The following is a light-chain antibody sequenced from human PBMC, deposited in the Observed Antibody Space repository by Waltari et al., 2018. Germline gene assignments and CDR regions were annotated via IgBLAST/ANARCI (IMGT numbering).Light chain of an antibody. J-gene: IGLJ2*01. Sequence: SAVRTQPPSISVAPGQTAQITCGGRNIGSKSVPWYQQRPGQAPQLLVFDDSARPSGIPDRFAGSHSEDTATLTISRVEAGDEADYYCQVWDSSSDWEFGEGTKLTV. CDR1: NIGSKS. CDR3: QVWDSSSDWE. V-gene: IGLV3-21*02. CDR2: DDS.